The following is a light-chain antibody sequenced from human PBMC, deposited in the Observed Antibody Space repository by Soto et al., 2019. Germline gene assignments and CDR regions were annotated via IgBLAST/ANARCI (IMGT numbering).Light chain of an antibody. CDR1: QSVSSSY. CDR2: GAS. CDR3: QQYGSSPT. J-gene: IGKJ2*01. Sequence: EIVLTQSPGTLSLSPGERATLSCRASQSVSSSYLAWYQQKPGQAPRLLLYGASSRATGIPDRFSGSGSGTHFTLTISRLEPEDFAVYYCQQYGSSPTFGQGTKLEIK. V-gene: IGKV3-20*01.